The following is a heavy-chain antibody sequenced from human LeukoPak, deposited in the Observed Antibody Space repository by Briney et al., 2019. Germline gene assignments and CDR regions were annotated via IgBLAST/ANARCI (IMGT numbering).Heavy chain of an antibody. J-gene: IGHJ3*02. CDR1: GFTFSSYA. V-gene: IGHV3-23*01. CDR3: AKAPTYYDILTGYWDDAFDI. CDR2: ISGSGGST. Sequence: PGESLTLSCAASGFTFSSYAMSWVRQAPGKGLEWVSAISGSGGSTYYADSVKGRFTISRDNSKNTLYLQMNSLRAEDTAVYYCAKAPTYYDILTGYWDDAFDIWGQGTMVTVSS. D-gene: IGHD3-9*01.